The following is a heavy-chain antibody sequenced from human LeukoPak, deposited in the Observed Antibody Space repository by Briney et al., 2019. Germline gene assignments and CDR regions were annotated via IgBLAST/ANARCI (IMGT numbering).Heavy chain of an antibody. J-gene: IGHJ3*02. Sequence: PSETLSLTCTVSGGSISRYYWSWIRQPPGKGLEWIGYISYTGSTTYNSSLKSRVTISVDTSKNQFSLRLSSVTAADTAVYYCARVYGAGYDFRGAFDIWGQGTMVTVSS. CDR3: ARVYGAGYDFRGAFDI. D-gene: IGHD5-12*01. CDR1: GGSISRYY. CDR2: ISYTGST. V-gene: IGHV4-59*01.